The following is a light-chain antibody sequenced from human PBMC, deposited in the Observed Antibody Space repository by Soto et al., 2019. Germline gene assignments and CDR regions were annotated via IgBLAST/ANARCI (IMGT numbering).Light chain of an antibody. CDR3: LQYNDWPRT. Sequence: EILMTQSPATLSVSTGERATLSCRASQSVNANLAWYQQKSGRAPRLLIFGASTRATDIPGRFSGSGSGTEFTLTISSLQPEDFAVYYCLQYNDWPRTFGQGTKVDIK. J-gene: IGKJ1*01. V-gene: IGKV3-15*01. CDR1: QSVNAN. CDR2: GAS.